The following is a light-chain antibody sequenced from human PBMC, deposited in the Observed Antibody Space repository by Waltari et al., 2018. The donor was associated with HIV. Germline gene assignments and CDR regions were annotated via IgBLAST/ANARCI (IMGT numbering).Light chain of an antibody. J-gene: IGKJ4*01. CDR3: QQLDPYPLT. Sequence: DVQWTHSPSVLSASVGDSGAITCRASQGISNYLAWYQHKPGKAPNLLIYAASTLQSGVPSRFSGSGSGTEFTLTISSLQPEDFATYYCQQLDPYPLTFGGGTKVEIK. CDR1: QGISNY. CDR2: AAS. V-gene: IGKV1-9*01.